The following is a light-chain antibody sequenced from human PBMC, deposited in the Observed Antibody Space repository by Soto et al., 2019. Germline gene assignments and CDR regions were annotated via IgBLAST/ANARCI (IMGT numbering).Light chain of an antibody. V-gene: IGLV2-23*01. Sequence: QSALTQPASVSGSPGQSITISCTGTSSDVGSYNLVSWYQQHPGKAPKLMIYEGSKRPSGVSNRFSGSKSGNTASLKISGLQDDDEAYDCCCSDACSTTYVFGSGTTVTVL. CDR3: CSDACSTTYV. CDR1: SSDVGSYNL. J-gene: IGLJ1*01. CDR2: EGS.